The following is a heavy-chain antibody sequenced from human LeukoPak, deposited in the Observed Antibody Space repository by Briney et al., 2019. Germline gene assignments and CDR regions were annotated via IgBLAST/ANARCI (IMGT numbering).Heavy chain of an antibody. CDR3: ARRRLGYYFDY. Sequence: SETLSLTCGVYGGSFSGYYWSWIRQPPGKGLEWIGEINPRGSTNYNPSLKSRVTLSADASKNQFSLTLNSVTAADTAVYYCARRRLGYYFDYWGQGTLVTVSS. D-gene: IGHD5-24*01. CDR2: INPRGST. V-gene: IGHV4-34*01. CDR1: GGSFSGYY. J-gene: IGHJ4*02.